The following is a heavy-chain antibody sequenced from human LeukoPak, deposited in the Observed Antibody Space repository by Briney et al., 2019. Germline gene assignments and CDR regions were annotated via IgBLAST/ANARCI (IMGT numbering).Heavy chain of an antibody. CDR3: ATGMYYYDSSGFDY. V-gene: IGHV1-2*04. CDR2: INPNSGGT. CDR1: GYTFTGYY. D-gene: IGHD3-22*01. Sequence: ASVKVSCKASGYTFTGYYMHWVRQAPGQGLEWMGWINPNSGGTNYAQKFQGWVTMTRDTSISTAYMELSRLRSDDTAVYYCATGMYYYDSSGFDYWGQGTLVTVSS. J-gene: IGHJ4*02.